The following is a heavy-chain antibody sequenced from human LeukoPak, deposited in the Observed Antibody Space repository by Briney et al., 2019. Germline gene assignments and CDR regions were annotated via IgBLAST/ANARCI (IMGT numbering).Heavy chain of an antibody. J-gene: IGHJ4*02. D-gene: IGHD4-17*01. V-gene: IGHV4-61*02. CDR3: ARARYGGRFDY. CDR2: IYTSGST. CDR1: GGSISSGSYY. Sequence: SQTLSLTCTVSGGSISSGSYYWSWIRQPAGKGLEWIGRIYTSGSTNYNPSLKSRVTISVDTSKNQFSLKLSSVTAADTAVYYCARARYGGRFDYWGQGTLVTVSS.